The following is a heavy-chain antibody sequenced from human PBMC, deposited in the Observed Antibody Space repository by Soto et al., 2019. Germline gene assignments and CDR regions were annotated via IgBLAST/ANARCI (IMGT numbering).Heavy chain of an antibody. CDR3: ERAPEYSSSYYFDC. V-gene: IGHV3-74*01. CDR1: GFIFSSYW. CDR2: INSDGSST. J-gene: IGHJ4*02. D-gene: IGHD6-6*01. Sequence: EVQLVESGGGLVQPGGSLRLSCAASGFIFSSYWMHWVRQAPGKGLVWVSRINSDGSSTTYADSVKGRFTISRDNAKNTLYLQMNSLRAEDTAIYYCERAPEYSSSYYFDCWGQGTLVTVSS.